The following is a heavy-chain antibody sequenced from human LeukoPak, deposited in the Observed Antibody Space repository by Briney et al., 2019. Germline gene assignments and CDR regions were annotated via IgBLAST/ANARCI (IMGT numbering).Heavy chain of an antibody. CDR3: ARTLSFDGYSDY. V-gene: IGHV4-59*01. D-gene: IGHD5-24*01. Sequence: SETLSLTCTVSGDSISSYYWSWIRQPPGKGLEWIGYIYYSGSTNYNPSLKSRVTISVDTSKNQFSLKLTSVTAADTAVYYCARTLSFDGYSDYWGQGTLVTVSS. J-gene: IGHJ4*02. CDR2: IYYSGST. CDR1: GDSISSYY.